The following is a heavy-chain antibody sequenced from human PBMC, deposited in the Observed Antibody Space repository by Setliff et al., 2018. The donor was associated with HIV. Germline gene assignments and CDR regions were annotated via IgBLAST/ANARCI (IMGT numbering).Heavy chain of an antibody. J-gene: IGHJ4*02. D-gene: IGHD2-21*02. CDR3: ARGEFYCGTDCYWSSFDY. CDR2: VFYTGFA. CDR1: GDSIRGYY. Sequence: PSQTLSLTCTVSGDSIRGYYWSWIRQPPGKGLEWMGYVFYTGFAAYNPSLKSRLTISVDTSKSQFSLTLTSVTAADTAVYYCARGEFYCGTDCYWSSFDYWGQGILVTVSS. V-gene: IGHV4-59*08.